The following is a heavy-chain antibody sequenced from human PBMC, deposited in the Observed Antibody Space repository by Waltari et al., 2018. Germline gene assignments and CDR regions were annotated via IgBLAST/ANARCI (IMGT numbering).Heavy chain of an antibody. D-gene: IGHD1-26*01. CDR3: AKLEVGAWRNAFDI. V-gene: IGHV3-23*03. Sequence: EVQLVESGGGLVQPGGSLRLSCAASGFTFRSYAMSWVRQAPGKGLEWVSVIYSGGSTYYADSVKGRFTISRDNSKNTLYLQMNSLRAEDTAVYYCAKLEVGAWRNAFDIWGQGTMVTVSS. J-gene: IGHJ3*02. CDR2: IYSGGST. CDR1: GFTFRSYA.